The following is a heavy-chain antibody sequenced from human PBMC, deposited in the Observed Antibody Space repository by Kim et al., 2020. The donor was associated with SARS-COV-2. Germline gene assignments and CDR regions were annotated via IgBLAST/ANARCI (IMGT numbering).Heavy chain of an antibody. CDR3: ARDPYDFWSGRNAFDI. J-gene: IGHJ3*02. CDR1: GFTFSSYA. CDR2: ISYDGSNK. D-gene: IGHD3-3*01. V-gene: IGHV3-30-3*01. Sequence: GGSLRLSCAASGFTFSSYAMHWVRQAPGKGLEWVAVISYDGSNKYYADSVKGRFTISRDNSKNTLYLQMNSLRAEDTAVYYCARDPYDFWSGRNAFDIWGQGTMVTVSS.